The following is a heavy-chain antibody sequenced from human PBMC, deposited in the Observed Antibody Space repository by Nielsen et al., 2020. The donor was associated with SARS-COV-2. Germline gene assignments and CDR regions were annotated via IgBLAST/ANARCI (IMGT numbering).Heavy chain of an antibody. J-gene: IGHJ4*02. V-gene: IGHV1-46*04. CDR1: GYIFTNNH. Sequence: ASVKVSCKASGYIFTNNHIHWVRQAPGQGLEWVGTINPRNGRTSYAQKLQGRITVTTDTSASTVYMEVRSLKSDDAAVYCCARGGYNIYDFDYWGRGTLVTVSS. CDR3: ARGGYNIYDFDY. D-gene: IGHD5-24*01. CDR2: INPRNGRT.